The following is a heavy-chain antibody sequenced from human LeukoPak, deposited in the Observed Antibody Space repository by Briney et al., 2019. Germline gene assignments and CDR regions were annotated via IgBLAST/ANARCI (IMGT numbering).Heavy chain of an antibody. D-gene: IGHD3-9*01. CDR2: IWYDGSNK. J-gene: IGHJ6*02. CDR1: GFTFSSYG. CDR3: ARPQLRYFDWYLYGMDV. V-gene: IGHV3-33*01. Sequence: GSSLTLSCAASGFTFSSYGMHWVRQAPGKGLEWVAVIWYDGSNKYYADSVKGRFTISRDNSKNTLYLQMNSLRAEDTAVYYCARPQLRYFDWYLYGMDVWGQGTTVTVSS.